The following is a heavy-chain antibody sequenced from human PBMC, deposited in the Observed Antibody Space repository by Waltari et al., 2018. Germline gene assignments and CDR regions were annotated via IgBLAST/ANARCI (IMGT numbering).Heavy chain of an antibody. CDR2: IYPGDSNT. V-gene: IGHV5-51*03. Sequence: EVQLVQSGAEVKKPGEPLKISCKDDGSRFTKYWVGWVRQMPGKGREWMGIIYPGDSNTRYSPSFQGQVTISADKSISTAYLQWSSLKASDTSMYYCARPVQGDWFDPWGQGTLVTVSS. CDR1: GSRFTKYW. CDR3: ARPVQGDWFDP. J-gene: IGHJ5*02.